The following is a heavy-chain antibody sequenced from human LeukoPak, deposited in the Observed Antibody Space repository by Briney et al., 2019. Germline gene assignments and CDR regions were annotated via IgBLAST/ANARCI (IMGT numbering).Heavy chain of an antibody. Sequence: GASVKVSCETSGYTSTNYDINWVRQASGQGLEWMGWMNPNSGNTDYAQNFRGRVTFTRDTSTRTAYMELTSLRSEDTAVYYCARSRFGRGVDFDYWGQGTLVTASS. V-gene: IGHV1-8*03. D-gene: IGHD2-8*02. J-gene: IGHJ4*02. CDR2: MNPNSGNT. CDR3: ARSRFGRGVDFDY. CDR1: GYTSTNYD.